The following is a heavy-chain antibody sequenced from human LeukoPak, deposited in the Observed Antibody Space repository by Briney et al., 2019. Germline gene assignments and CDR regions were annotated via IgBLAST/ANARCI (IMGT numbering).Heavy chain of an antibody. Sequence: TGGSLRLSCAASGFTFSSYWMSWVRQAPGKGLEWVAVISYDGSNKYYADSVKGRFTISRDNSKNTLYLQMNSLRAEDTAVYYCARVSTMIGPFDVWGQGTMVTVSS. CDR2: ISYDGSNK. J-gene: IGHJ3*01. CDR1: GFTFSSYW. CDR3: ARVSTMIGPFDV. V-gene: IGHV3-30*14. D-gene: IGHD3-22*01.